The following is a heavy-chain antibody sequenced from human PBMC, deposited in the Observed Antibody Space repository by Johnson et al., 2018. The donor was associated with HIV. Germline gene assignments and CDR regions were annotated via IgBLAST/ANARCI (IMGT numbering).Heavy chain of an antibody. CDR2: VNPKGGKT. D-gene: IGHD6-19*01. CDR1: QFTFSRYY. Sequence: QLVESGGGVVQPGRSLRLSCAASQFTFSRYYMNCVRQAPGNGLELVGQVNPKGGKTNLIESAKDRINTSTNNAKNTLHLQMNSLRAEDSAVYYCARERQGAAVGDGFDIWGQGTMVTVSS. J-gene: IGHJ3*02. CDR3: ARERQGAAVGDGFDI. V-gene: IGHV3-25*04.